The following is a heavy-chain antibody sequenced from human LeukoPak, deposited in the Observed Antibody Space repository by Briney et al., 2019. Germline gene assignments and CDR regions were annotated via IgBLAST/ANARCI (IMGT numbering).Heavy chain of an antibody. CDR1: GGSISSSSYY. J-gene: IGHJ4*02. CDR3: ARQSVSITWSFDD. CDR2: IYYSGST. V-gene: IGHV4-39*01. Sequence: PSKTLSLTCTVSGGSISSSSYYWGWIRQPPGKGLEWIGSIYYSGSTYYNPSLKSRVTISVDTSKNQFSLNLTSVTAADTAVYYCARQSVSITWSFDDWGQGTLVTVSS. D-gene: IGHD6-13*01.